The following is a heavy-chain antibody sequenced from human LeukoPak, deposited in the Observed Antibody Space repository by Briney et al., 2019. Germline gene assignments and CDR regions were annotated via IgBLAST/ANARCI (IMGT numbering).Heavy chain of an antibody. CDR1: GFTFSSYW. CDR3: ARDHQESNIDY. Sequence: GGSLRLSCAASGFTFSSYWMSWVRQAPGKGLEWVANIKQDGSEKYYVDSVKGRFTISRDNAKNSPYLQMNSLRAEDTAVYYYARDHQESNIDYWGQGTLVTVSS. CDR2: IKQDGSEK. V-gene: IGHV3-7*01. J-gene: IGHJ4*02. D-gene: IGHD2-2*01.